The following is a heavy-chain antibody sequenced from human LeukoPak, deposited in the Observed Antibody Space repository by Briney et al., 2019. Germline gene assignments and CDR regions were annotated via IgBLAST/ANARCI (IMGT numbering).Heavy chain of an antibody. D-gene: IGHD1-26*01. CDR1: GFTFSSYS. CDR2: ISCSSSYI. J-gene: IGHJ4*02. V-gene: IGHV3-21*01. Sequence: KPGGSLRLSCAASGFTFSSYSMNWVRQAPGKGLEWVSSISCSSSYIYYADSVKGRFTISRDNAKNSLYLQMNSLRAEDTAVYYCARVPQYSGSYGQGSWGQGTLVTVSS. CDR3: ARVPQYSGSYGQGS.